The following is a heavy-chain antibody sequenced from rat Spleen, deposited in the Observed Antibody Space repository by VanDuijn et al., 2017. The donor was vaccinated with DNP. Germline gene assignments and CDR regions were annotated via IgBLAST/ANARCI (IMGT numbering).Heavy chain of an antibody. J-gene: IGHJ2*01. CDR3: VRWNSGHFDY. CDR1: GFTFSDYY. D-gene: IGHD4-3*01. Sequence: EVQLVDSGGDLVQPGRSLKLSCASSGFTFSDYYMAWVRQAPTKGLEWVAYITYDGGSTYYRDSVQGRFTISRDNAKSTLYLQMDSLRSEDMATYYCVRWNSGHFDYWGQGVMVPVSS. V-gene: IGHV5-22*01. CDR2: ITYDGGST.